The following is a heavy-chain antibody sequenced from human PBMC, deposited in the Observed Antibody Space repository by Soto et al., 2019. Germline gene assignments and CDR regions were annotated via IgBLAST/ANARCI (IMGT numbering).Heavy chain of an antibody. Sequence: GGSLRLSCGASGFTFSNYYMSWIRQAPGKGLEWVSYISSTGRTIYYADSVKGRFTVSRDNAQNSLSLKLNSLRVEDTAVYYCARSYSSGWEFDYWGQGTQVTVSS. CDR1: GFTFSNYY. CDR2: ISSTGRTI. J-gene: IGHJ4*02. V-gene: IGHV3-11*01. D-gene: IGHD6-19*01. CDR3: ARSYSSGWEFDY.